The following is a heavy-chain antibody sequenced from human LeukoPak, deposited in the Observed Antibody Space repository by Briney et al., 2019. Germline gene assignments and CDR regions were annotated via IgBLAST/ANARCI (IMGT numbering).Heavy chain of an antibody. D-gene: IGHD2/OR15-2a*01. CDR3: AREEIGFESWFDP. CDR2: INSDGSST. CDR1: EFTFSSYW. Sequence: GGSLRPSFEPPEFTFSSYWMHWFAKAPGKGLCGFSRINSDGSSTSYADSVKGRFTISRDNAKNTLYLQMNSLRAEDTAVYYCAREEIGFESWFDPWGQGTLVTVSS. J-gene: IGHJ5*02. V-gene: IGHV3-74*01.